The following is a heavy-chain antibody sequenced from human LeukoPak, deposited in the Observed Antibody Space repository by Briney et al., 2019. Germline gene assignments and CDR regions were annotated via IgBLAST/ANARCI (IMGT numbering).Heavy chain of an antibody. D-gene: IGHD6-19*01. CDR2: IYSGGST. V-gene: IGHV3-66*01. CDR1: GFTVSSNY. J-gene: IGHJ4*02. CDR3: ARDLFSSGWYEPFDY. Sequence: GGSLRLSCAASGFTVSSNYMSWVRQAPRKGLEWVSVIYSGGSTYYADSVKGRFTISRDNSKNTLYLQMNSLRAEDTAVYYCARDLFSSGWYEPFDYWGQGTLVTVSS.